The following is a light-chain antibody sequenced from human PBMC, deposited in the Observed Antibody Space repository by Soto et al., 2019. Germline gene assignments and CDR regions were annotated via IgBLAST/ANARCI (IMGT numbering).Light chain of an antibody. Sequence: QSVLTQPASVSGSPGQSITTSCTGTSSDIGDSNYVSWYQQHPGKAPKLVIYDVSNRPSGVSNRFSGSKSANTASLTISGLQAEDEADYYCSSFRSSSTSYVFGTGTKVTV. CDR1: SSDIGDSNY. J-gene: IGLJ1*01. V-gene: IGLV2-14*03. CDR2: DVS. CDR3: SSFRSSSTSYV.